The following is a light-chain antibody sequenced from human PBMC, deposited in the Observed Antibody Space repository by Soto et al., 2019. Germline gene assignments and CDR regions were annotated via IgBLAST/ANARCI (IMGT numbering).Light chain of an antibody. CDR3: QSYDSSLSAPYV. V-gene: IGLV1-40*01. Sequence: QSVLTQPPSVSGAPGQRVTISCTGSSSNIGASYDVHWYQHLPGTAPKLLIYDNTNRPSGVPDRFSGSKSGTSASLAITGLQAEDEADYYCQSYDSSLSAPYVFGTGTKVTVL. CDR1: SSNIGASYD. CDR2: DNT. J-gene: IGLJ1*01.